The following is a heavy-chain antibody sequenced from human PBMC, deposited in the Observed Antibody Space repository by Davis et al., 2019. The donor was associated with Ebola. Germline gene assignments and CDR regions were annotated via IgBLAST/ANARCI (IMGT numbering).Heavy chain of an antibody. J-gene: IGHJ4*02. CDR1: VYSFPSYD. CDR3: AREHTSSGHYPYFDN. Sequence: ASVTVSCKASVYSFPSYDISWVRQAPGQGLEWMGWSSGYNGNTNYAQKFQGRVTMTTDTSTSTAYMELRSLRSDDTAVYYCAREHTSSGHYPYFDNWGQGTLVTVSS. D-gene: IGHD3-22*01. V-gene: IGHV1-18*01. CDR2: SSGYNGNT.